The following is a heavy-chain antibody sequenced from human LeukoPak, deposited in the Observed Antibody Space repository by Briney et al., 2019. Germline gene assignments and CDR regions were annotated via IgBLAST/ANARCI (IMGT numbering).Heavy chain of an antibody. Sequence: SETLSLTCAVYGGSFSGYYWSWIRQPPGKGLEWIGEINHSGSTNYNPSLKSRVTISVDTSKNQFSLKLSSVTAADTAVYYCARVIAAAVPYWGQGTLVTVSS. CDR2: INHSGST. J-gene: IGHJ4*02. V-gene: IGHV4-34*01. CDR1: GGSFSGYY. D-gene: IGHD6-13*01. CDR3: ARVIAAAVPY.